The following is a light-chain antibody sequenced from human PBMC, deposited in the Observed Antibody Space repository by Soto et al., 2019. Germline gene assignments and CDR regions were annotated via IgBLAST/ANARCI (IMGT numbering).Light chain of an antibody. CDR2: GAS. J-gene: IGKJ4*01. Sequence: EIVLTQSPGPLSLSPGERATLSCRARRSVSSTYLAWYQQKPGQAPRLLIYGASSRATGIPDRFSGSGSGTDFTLTIIRLEPEDFAVYYCQHYGSLVLTFGGGTKVEIK. CDR3: QHYGSLVLT. CDR1: RSVSSTY. V-gene: IGKV3-20*01.